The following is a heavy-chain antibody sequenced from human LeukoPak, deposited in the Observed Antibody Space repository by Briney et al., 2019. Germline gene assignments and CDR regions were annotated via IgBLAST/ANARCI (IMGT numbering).Heavy chain of an antibody. CDR3: ARGTTGARKDGMDV. J-gene: IGHJ6*02. V-gene: IGHV1-8*01. CDR2: MNPNSGNT. CDR1: GYTFTSYD. Sequence: ASVKVSCKASGYTFTSYDINWVRQATGQGLEWMGWMNPNSGNTGYAQKFQGRVTMTRNTSISTAYMELSSLRSEDTAVYYCARGTTGARKDGMDVWGQGTTVTVSS. D-gene: IGHD1-1*01.